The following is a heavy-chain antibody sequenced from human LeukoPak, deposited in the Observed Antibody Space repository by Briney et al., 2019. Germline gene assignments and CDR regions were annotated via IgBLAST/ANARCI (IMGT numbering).Heavy chain of an antibody. J-gene: IGHJ4*02. CDR1: GGSISNYY. Sequence: SETLSITCTVSGGSISNYYWSWIRQPAGKGLEWIGHIYTSGSTNYNPSLKSRVTMSVDTSKNQFSLNLSSVTAADTAVYYCARGGVDWTFDYWGQGTLVTVSS. CDR2: IYTSGST. D-gene: IGHD3-9*01. CDR3: ARGGVDWTFDY. V-gene: IGHV4-4*07.